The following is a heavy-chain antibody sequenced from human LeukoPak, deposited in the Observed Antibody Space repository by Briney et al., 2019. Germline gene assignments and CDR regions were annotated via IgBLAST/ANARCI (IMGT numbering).Heavy chain of an antibody. Sequence: KPSETLSLTCTVSGGSISSSSYYWGWIRQPPGKGLEGIASIYYSGSTYYNPSLKSRVTISVDTSKNQFSLKLSSVTAADTAVYYCASTGYSYAVNEVHAFDIWGQGTMVTVSS. D-gene: IGHD5-18*01. CDR1: GGSISSSSYY. V-gene: IGHV4-39*01. CDR3: ASTGYSYAVNEVHAFDI. J-gene: IGHJ3*02. CDR2: IYYSGST.